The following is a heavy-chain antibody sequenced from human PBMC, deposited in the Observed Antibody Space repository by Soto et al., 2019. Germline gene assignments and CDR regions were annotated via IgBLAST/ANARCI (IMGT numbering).Heavy chain of an antibody. CDR2: ISSTDSS. CDR3: ARLTWESSSLYYFDY. V-gene: IGHV4-4*07. D-gene: IGHD2-2*01. Sequence: XETLVLTCTVSGGSISNYCWSWIRQPAGKGLEWIGRISSTDSSNYNPSLESRVTMSVDTSKNQLALKLSSVTAADTAVYYCARLTWESSSLYYFDYWGQGPLVTGSS. CDR1: GGSISNYC. J-gene: IGHJ4*02.